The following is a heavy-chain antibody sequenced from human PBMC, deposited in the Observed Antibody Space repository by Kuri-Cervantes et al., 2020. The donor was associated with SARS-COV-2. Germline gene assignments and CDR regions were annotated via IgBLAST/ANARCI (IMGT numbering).Heavy chain of an antibody. CDR1: GYTFTGYY. Sequence: VKVSCKASGYTFTGYYMHWVRQAPGQGLEWMGWINPNSGGTNYAQKFQGRVTMTRDTSISTAYMELSRLRSDDTAVYCCARHLTPIVDGVDYWGQGTLVTVSS. CDR3: ARHLTPIVDGVDY. V-gene: IGHV1-2*02. CDR2: INPNSGGT. D-gene: IGHD3-22*01. J-gene: IGHJ4*02.